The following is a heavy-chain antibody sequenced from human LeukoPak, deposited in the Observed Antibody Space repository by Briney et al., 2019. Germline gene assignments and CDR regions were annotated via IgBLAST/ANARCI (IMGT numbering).Heavy chain of an antibody. CDR3: ARESGFMMVGEINADNWFDP. Sequence: GGSLRLSCPGAGFTFRDSAFHWVRQAPGKGLEWVAVISDDGSKRFYADSVKGRFTISRDNSRDTLYLHMQTLRPEDSAVYYCARESGFMMVGEINADNWFDPWGQGTPVTVSS. D-gene: IGHD3-3*01. CDR2: ISDDGSKR. V-gene: IGHV3-30*04. J-gene: IGHJ5*02. CDR1: GFTFRDSA.